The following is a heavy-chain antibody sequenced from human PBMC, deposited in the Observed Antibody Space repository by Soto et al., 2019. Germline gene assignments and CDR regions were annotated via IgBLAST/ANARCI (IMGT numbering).Heavy chain of an antibody. CDR3: ARSRGYNLLYGMDV. CDR1: GFTFSSYS. Sequence: GGSLRLSCAASGFTFSSYSMNWVRQAPGKGLEWVSYISSSSSTIYYADSVKGRFTISRDNAKNSLYLQMNSLRAEDTAVYYCARSRGYNLLYGMDVWGQGTTVTVSS. CDR2: ISSSSSTI. V-gene: IGHV3-48*04. J-gene: IGHJ6*02. D-gene: IGHD1-20*01.